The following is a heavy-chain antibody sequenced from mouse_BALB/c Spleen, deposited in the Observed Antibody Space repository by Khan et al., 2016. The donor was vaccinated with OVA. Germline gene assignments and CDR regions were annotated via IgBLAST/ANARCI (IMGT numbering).Heavy chain of an antibody. J-gene: IGHJ3*01. CDR2: MIYTGYT. Sequence: EVQLQESGPSLVKPSQTLSLTCSVTGDSITSGYWSWIRKFPGNKLEYMGYMIYTGYTAYNPSLNSRLATTRHTSKNQYYLQLNSVTTEDTGAYDCARSTYMCAFAYWGRGTLVTVAA. CDR1: GDSITSGY. V-gene: IGHV3-8*02. D-gene: IGHD1-3*01. CDR3: ARSTYMCAFAY.